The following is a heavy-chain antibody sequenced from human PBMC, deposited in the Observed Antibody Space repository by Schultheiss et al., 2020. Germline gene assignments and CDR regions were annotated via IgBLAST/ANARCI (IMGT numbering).Heavy chain of an antibody. D-gene: IGHD6-19*01. CDR1: GDSVSSNSVV. Sequence: SETLSLTCAISGDSVSSNSVVWNWIRQSPSRGLEWLGRTYYRSKWYNDYAISVKSRITINPDTSKNQFSLQLNSVTPEDTAVYYCARLATSGWNGYDYWGQGTLVTVSS. J-gene: IGHJ4*02. CDR2: TYYRSKWYN. CDR3: ARLATSGWNGYDY. V-gene: IGHV6-1*01.